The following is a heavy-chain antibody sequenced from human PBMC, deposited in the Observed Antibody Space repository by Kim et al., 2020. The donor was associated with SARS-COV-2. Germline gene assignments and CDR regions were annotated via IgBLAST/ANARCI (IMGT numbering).Heavy chain of an antibody. D-gene: IGHD3-9*01. J-gene: IGHJ4*02. CDR3: ARDQVHGPYYDILTGYYPFGY. CDR2: ISYDGSNK. CDR1: GFTFSSYA. Sequence: GGSLRLSCAASGFTFSSYAMHWVRQAPGKGLEWVAVISYDGSNKYYADSVKGRFTISRDNSKNTLYLQMNSLRAEDTAVYYCARDQVHGPYYDILTGYYPFGYWGQGTLVTVSS. V-gene: IGHV3-30*04.